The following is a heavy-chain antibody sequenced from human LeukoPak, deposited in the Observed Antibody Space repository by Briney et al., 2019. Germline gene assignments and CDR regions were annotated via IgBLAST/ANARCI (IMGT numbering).Heavy chain of an antibody. CDR1: GASISSSAYY. J-gene: IGHJ5*02. CDR2: IGGSNYYRGST. D-gene: IGHD2-21*02. V-gene: IGHV4-39*01. Sequence: PSETLSLTCTVSGASISSSAYYWGWIRQPPGKGLEWIGSIGGSNYYRGSTYYNPSLKSRATIHVDTSKDQFSLKLSSVTAADTAVYYCARLETSVTEHNWFDPWGQGTLVTVSS. CDR3: ARLETSVTEHNWFDP.